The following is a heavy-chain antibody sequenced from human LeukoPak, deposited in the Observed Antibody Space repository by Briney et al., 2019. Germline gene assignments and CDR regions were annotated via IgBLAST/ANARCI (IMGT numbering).Heavy chain of an antibody. D-gene: IGHD2/OR15-2a*01. J-gene: IGHJ3*02. CDR2: ISSGGSTI. CDR3: ARDSIVNGAFDI. Sequence: GGSLRLSCTASGFSVSSNFMSWVRQAPGKGLEWVSYISSGGSTIYYADSVKGRFTISRDNARNSLYLQMNNLRAEDTAFYYCARDSIVNGAFDIWGQGTMFTVSS. CDR1: GFSVSSNF. V-gene: IGHV3-48*04.